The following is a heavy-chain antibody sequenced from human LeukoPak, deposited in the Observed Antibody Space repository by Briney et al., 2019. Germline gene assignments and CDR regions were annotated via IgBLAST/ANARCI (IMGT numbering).Heavy chain of an antibody. V-gene: IGHV3-7*01. CDR1: GFTFSSYW. CDR3: ARDLNDFWSGYWGAFDP. J-gene: IGHJ5*02. D-gene: IGHD3-3*01. Sequence: PGGSLRLSCAASGFTFSSYWMSWVRQAPGKGLEWVANIKQDGSEKYYVDSVKGRFTISRDNAKNSLYLQMNSLRAEDTAVYYCARDLNDFWSGYWGAFDPWGQGTLATVSS. CDR2: IKQDGSEK.